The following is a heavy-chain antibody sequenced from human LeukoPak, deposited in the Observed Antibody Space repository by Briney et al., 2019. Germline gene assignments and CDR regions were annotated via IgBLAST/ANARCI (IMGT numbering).Heavy chain of an antibody. CDR1: GGSISGSSYY. CDR2: IYYSGST. Sequence: SETLSLTCTVSGGSISGSSYYWGWIRQPPGKGLEWIGSIYYSGSTYYNPSLKSRVTISVDTSKNQFSLKLSSVTAADTAVYYCARQTGTGDWGQGTLVTVSS. CDR3: ARQTGTGD. J-gene: IGHJ4*02. D-gene: IGHD1-1*01. V-gene: IGHV4-39*01.